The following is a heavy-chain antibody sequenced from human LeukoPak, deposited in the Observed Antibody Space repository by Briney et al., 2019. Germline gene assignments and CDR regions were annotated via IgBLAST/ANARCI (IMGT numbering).Heavy chain of an antibody. D-gene: IGHD6-13*01. CDR2: ISGGGGST. V-gene: IGHV3-23*01. J-gene: IGHJ4*02. Sequence: GGSLRLSCAASGFTFSSYAMSWVRQAPGKGLEWVSAISGGGGSTYYADSVKGRFTISRDNSKNTLYLQMNSLRAEDTAVYYCARVDPNSSSWYFDYWGQGTLVTVSS. CDR1: GFTFSSYA. CDR3: ARVDPNSSSWYFDY.